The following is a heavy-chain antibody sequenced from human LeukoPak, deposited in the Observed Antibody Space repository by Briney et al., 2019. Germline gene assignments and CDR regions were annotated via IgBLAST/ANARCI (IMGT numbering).Heavy chain of an antibody. D-gene: IGHD6-13*01. CDR3: AKAPEYSSSWGMGV. V-gene: IGHV3-43*01. J-gene: IGHJ6*02. CDR1: GFTFDDYT. Sequence: GGSLRLSCAASGFTFDDYTMHWVRQAPGKGLEWVSLISWDGGSTYYADSVKGRFTISRDNSKNSLYLQMNSLRTEDTALYYCAKAPEYSSSWGMGVWGQGTTVTVSS. CDR2: ISWDGGST.